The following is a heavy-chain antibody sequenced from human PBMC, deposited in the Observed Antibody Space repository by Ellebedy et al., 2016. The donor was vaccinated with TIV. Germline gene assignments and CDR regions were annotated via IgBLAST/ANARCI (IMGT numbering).Heavy chain of an antibody. J-gene: IGHJ6*02. V-gene: IGHV3-74*01. CDR2: IYRDGSGT. CDR1: GFIFSNYW. D-gene: IGHD2-8*01. Sequence: PGGSLRLSCGVSGFIFSNYWMHWVRQAPGKGLVWVSRIYRDGSGTDYADSVKGRFTFSRENTRNTLYLQMNSLRTEDTAVYYCAKGGCEEGGYCTTQNNGLDVWGQGTTVTVSS. CDR3: AKGGCEEGGYCTTQNNGLDV.